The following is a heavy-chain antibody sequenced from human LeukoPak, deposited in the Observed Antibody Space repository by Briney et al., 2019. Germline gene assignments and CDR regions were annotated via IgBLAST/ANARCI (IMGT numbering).Heavy chain of an antibody. J-gene: IGHJ4*02. V-gene: IGHV3-21*06. CDR1: GFTFSSYS. D-gene: IGHD3-10*01. Sequence: PGGSPRLSCAASGFTFSSYSMNWVRQTPRKGLEWVSCISGSGSYIYYADSVKGRFTISRDNAKNSLHLQVNSLRAEDTAVYYCVRERFHGSGAPKFDFWDQGTLVTVSS. CDR3: VRERFHGSGAPKFDF. CDR2: ISGSGSYI.